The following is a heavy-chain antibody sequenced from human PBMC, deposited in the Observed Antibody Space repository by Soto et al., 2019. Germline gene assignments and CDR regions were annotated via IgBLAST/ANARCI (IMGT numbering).Heavy chain of an antibody. V-gene: IGHV4-39*01. J-gene: IGHJ5*02. CDR2: IYYSGST. Sequence: RQPPGKGLEWIGSIYYSGSTYYNPPRKSRVTISVDTSKNQFSLKRSSVTAADTAVYYCATLKTYNWFDPWGQGTLVTVSS. CDR3: ATLKTYNWFDP.